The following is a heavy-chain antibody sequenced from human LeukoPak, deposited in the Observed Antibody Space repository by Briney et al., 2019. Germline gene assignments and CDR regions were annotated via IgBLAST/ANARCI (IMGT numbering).Heavy chain of an antibody. CDR2: IYASGST. J-gene: IGHJ6*03. V-gene: IGHV4-4*07. CDR1: GGSINSYY. CDR3: AREGDYYGSGSYYSYYYYMDV. D-gene: IGHD3-10*01. Sequence: SETLSLTCTVSGGSINSYYWSWLRQPAERGLEWIGRIYASGSTTYSPSLKSRVTISVDTSKNQFSLKLSSVTAADTAVYYCAREGDYYGSGSYYSYYYYMDVWGKGTTVTISS.